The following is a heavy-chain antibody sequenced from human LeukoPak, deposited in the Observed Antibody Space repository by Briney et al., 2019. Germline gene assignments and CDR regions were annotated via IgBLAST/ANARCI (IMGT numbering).Heavy chain of an antibody. CDR3: ARGKGYYGSGGYYNDDLFDY. CDR1: GYTFTGYY. J-gene: IGHJ4*02. CDR2: INPNSGGT. D-gene: IGHD3-10*01. Sequence: ASVKVSCKASGYTFTGYYMHWVRQAPGQGLEWMGWINPNSGGTNYAQKFQGRVTMTRDTSISTAYMALSRLRADDTAVYYCARGKGYYGSGGYYNDDLFDYWGQGTLVTVSS. V-gene: IGHV1-2*02.